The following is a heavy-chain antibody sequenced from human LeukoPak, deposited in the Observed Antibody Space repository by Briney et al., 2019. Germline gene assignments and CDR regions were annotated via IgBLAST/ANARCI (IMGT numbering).Heavy chain of an antibody. V-gene: IGHV1-8*01. CDR1: GYTFTSYD. Sequence: ASVKVSCKASGYTFTSYDINWVRQATGQGLEWMGWMNPNSGNTGYAQKFQGRVTMTRNTSISTAYMELSSLRSEDTAVYYCAREVGIAARPPYYYYYGMDVWGQGTTVTVSS. D-gene: IGHD6-6*01. CDR3: AREVGIAARPPYYYYYGMDV. J-gene: IGHJ6*02. CDR2: MNPNSGNT.